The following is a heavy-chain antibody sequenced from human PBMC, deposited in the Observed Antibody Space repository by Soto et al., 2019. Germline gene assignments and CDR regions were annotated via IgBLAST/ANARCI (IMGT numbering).Heavy chain of an antibody. CDR1: GGTFSSYT. CDR3: ARGTSGYVTLYDY. CDR2: IIPILGIA. D-gene: IGHD5-12*01. V-gene: IGHV1-69*02. J-gene: IGHJ4*02. Sequence: ASVKVSCKASGGTFSSYTISWVRQAPGQGLEWMGRIIPILGIANYAQKFQGRVTITADKSTSTAYMELSSLRSEDTAVYYCARGTSGYVTLYDYWGQGTLVTVSS.